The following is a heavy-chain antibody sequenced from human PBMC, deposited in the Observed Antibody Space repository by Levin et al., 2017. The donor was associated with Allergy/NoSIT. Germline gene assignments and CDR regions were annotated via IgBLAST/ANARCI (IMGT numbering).Heavy chain of an antibody. CDR2: IKEDGSEK. Sequence: PGGSLRLSCAASGFLFNRYWMSWVRQAPGKGLEWVANIKEDGSEKYYVDSVKGRFTISRDHAKNSLYLQMNSLSAEDTAVYYCARDFRASGYSSDSYWGQGTLVSVSS. D-gene: IGHD6-25*01. V-gene: IGHV3-7*04. CDR1: GFLFNRYW. J-gene: IGHJ4*02. CDR3: ARDFRASGYSSDSY.